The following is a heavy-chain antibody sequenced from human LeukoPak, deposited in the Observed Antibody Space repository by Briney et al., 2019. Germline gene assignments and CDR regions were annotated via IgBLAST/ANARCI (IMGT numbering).Heavy chain of an antibody. CDR1: GFTFSSCA. CDR2: ISGSGDTT. V-gene: IGHV3-23*01. D-gene: IGHD6-13*01. J-gene: IGHJ4*02. Sequence: GGSLRLSCAASGFTFSSCAMSWVRQAPGKGLEWVSAISGSGDTTYYADSVKGRLTTSRDNSKNTLYLQVNSLRAEDTAVYYCAKEGYGSSWNADLDHWGQGTLVIVSS. CDR3: AKEGYGSSWNADLDH.